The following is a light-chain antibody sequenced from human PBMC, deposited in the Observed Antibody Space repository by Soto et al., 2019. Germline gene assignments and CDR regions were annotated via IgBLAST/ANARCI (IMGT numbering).Light chain of an antibody. V-gene: IGLV2-14*01. J-gene: IGLJ1*01. CDR2: DVS. CDR1: SSDVGGYNY. CDR3: SSYTSSSTLYV. Sequence: QCARNQPASGSGPTGQSVTISCTGTSSDVGGYNYVSWYQQHPGKAPKLMIYDVSNRPSGVSNRFSGSKSGNTASLTISGLQAEDEADYYCSSYTSSSTLYVFGTGTKVTVL.